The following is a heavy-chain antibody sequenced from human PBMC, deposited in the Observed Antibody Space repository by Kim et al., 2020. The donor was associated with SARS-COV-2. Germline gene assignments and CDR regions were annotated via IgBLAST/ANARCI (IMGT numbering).Heavy chain of an antibody. J-gene: IGHJ6*02. D-gene: IGHD3-3*01. CDR3: AREGIFGVVIQTYYYYGMDV. Sequence: RFTISRDNSKNTLYLQMNSLRAEDTAVYYCAREGIFGVVIQTYYYYGMDVWGQGTTVTVSS. V-gene: IGHV3-30*01.